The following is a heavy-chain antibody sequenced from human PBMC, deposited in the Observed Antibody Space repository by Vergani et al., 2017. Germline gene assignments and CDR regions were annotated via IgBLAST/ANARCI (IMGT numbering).Heavy chain of an antibody. V-gene: IGHV1-69*02. J-gene: IGHJ3*02. CDR3: ARQMYGDYGGMGAFDI. CDR1: GGTFGSHT. Sequence: QVQLEQSGAEVKKPGSSVTVSCRASGGTFGSHTISWVRQAPGQGLEWVGRVIPHLEITTLAQHLQGRVIITADKSTDTAYMELISLRPEGTAVYYCARQMYGDYGGMGAFDIWGQGTMVTVSS. D-gene: IGHD4-17*01. CDR2: VIPHLEIT.